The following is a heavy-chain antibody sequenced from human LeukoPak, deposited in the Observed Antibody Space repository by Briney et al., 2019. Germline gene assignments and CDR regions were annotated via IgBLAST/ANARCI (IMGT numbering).Heavy chain of an antibody. Sequence: ASVKVSCKASGYTFTTYYMHWVRQAPGQGLEWMGVINPSGGSTNYAQKFQGRVTMTRDTSTSTVYMELSSLRSEDTAVYYCAALGGSYYQAYYFDYWGQGTLVTVSS. J-gene: IGHJ4*02. CDR1: GYTFTTYY. CDR3: AALGGSYYQAYYFDY. V-gene: IGHV1-46*01. CDR2: INPSGGST. D-gene: IGHD1-26*01.